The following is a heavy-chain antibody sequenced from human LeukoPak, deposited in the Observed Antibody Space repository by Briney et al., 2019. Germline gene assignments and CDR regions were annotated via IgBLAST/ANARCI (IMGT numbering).Heavy chain of an antibody. CDR2: VTGSGGGT. V-gene: IGHV3-23*01. CDR3: AKGLGSGSGYFDY. D-gene: IGHD3-10*01. Sequence: PGGSLRLSCAASGFTFSNYAMSWVRQAPGKGLKWVSVVTGSGGGTDYADSVKGRFTISRDNSKNTLYLQMNSLRAGDTAVYYCAKGLGSGSGYFDYWGQGTLVTVSS. CDR1: GFTFSNYA. J-gene: IGHJ4*02.